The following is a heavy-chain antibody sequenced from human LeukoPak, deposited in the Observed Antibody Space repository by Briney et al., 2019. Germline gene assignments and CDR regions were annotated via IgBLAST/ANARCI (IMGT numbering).Heavy chain of an antibody. CDR3: ARAGGYNWNSGAFDI. J-gene: IGHJ3*02. V-gene: IGHV4-30-2*01. D-gene: IGHD1-7*01. CDR2: IYHSGST. Sequence: SETLSLTCTVSGGSISSGGYYWSWIRQPPGKGLEWIGYIYHSGSTYYNPSLKSRVTISVDRSKNQFPLKLSSVTAADTAVYYCARAGGYNWNSGAFDIWGQGTMVTVSS. CDR1: GGSISSGGYY.